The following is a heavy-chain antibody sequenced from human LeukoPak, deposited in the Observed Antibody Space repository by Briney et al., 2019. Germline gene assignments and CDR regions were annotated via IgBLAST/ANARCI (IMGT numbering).Heavy chain of an antibody. CDR2: INPNSGGT. D-gene: IGHD3-3*01. J-gene: IGHJ3*02. V-gene: IGHV1-2*02. Sequence: ASVKVSCKASGYTFTGYYMHWVRQAPGQGLEWMGWINPNSGGTNYTQKFQGRATMTRDTSISTAYMELSRLRSDDTAVYYCARGAFLGVVTYDAFDIWGQGTMVTVSS. CDR3: ARGAFLGVVTYDAFDI. CDR1: GYTFTGYY.